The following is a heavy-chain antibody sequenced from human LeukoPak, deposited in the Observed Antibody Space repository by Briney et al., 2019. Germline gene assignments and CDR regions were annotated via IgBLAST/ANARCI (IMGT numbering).Heavy chain of an antibody. CDR1: GFTFSSYG. Sequence: QPGRSLRLSCAASGFTFSSYGMLWVRQAPGKGLEWVAVIWYDGSNKYYADSVKGRFTISRDNSKNTLYLQMNSLRAEDTAVYYCARPLTTDVWSGYPQGYWGQGTLVTVSS. CDR3: ARPLTTDVWSGYPQGY. D-gene: IGHD3-3*01. CDR2: IWYDGSNK. J-gene: IGHJ4*02. V-gene: IGHV3-33*01.